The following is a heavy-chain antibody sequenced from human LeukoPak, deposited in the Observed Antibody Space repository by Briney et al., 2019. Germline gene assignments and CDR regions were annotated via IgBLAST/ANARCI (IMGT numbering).Heavy chain of an antibody. CDR3: AKNRGGSYYSGSDY. Sequence: GGSLRLSCAASGFTFSSYAMNWVRQAPGKGLAWVSAVRGGDAGTSYADSVKGRFTISRDNSKNTLYLQMNSLRADDTAVYYCAKNRGGSYYSGSDYWGQGTPVTVSS. CDR2: VRGGDAGT. V-gene: IGHV3-23*01. CDR1: GFTFSSYA. D-gene: IGHD1-26*01. J-gene: IGHJ4*02.